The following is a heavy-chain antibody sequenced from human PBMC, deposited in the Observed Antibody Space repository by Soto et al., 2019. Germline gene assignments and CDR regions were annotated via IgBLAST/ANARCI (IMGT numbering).Heavy chain of an antibody. Sequence: QVQLQQSGPGLVKPSETLSLTCTVSSGPSSSHNWGWIRQSPGRGLEWIGYVYNTGGTSYNPSLKSRVTISADTSANHISLTLSFVTAAETAIYYCVRQGIGSLHGLVDVWGQGTTVSVSS. J-gene: IGHJ6*02. CDR2: VYNTGGT. D-gene: IGHD1-26*01. CDR3: VRQGIGSLHGLVDV. V-gene: IGHV4-59*08. CDR1: SGPSSSHN.